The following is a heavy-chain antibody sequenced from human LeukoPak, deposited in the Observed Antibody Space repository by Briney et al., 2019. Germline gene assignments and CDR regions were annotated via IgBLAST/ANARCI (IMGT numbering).Heavy chain of an antibody. V-gene: IGHV3-13*01. CDR3: ARDSQWFGELFRDFDY. D-gene: IGHD3-10*01. J-gene: IGHJ4*02. CDR2: IGTAGDT. Sequence: GGSLRLSCAASGFTFSSYDMHWVRQATGKGLEWVSAIGTAGDTYYPGSVKGRFTISRENAKNSLYLQMNSLRAGDTAVYYCARDSQWFGELFRDFDYWGQGTLVTVSS. CDR1: GFTFSSYD.